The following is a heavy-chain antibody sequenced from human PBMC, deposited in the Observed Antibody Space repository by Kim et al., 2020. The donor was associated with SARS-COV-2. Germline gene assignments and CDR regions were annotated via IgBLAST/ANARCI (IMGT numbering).Heavy chain of an antibody. Sequence: GGSLRLSCAASGFTFSSYSMNWVRQAPGKGLEWVSSISSSSSYIYYADSVKGRFTISRDNAKNSLYLQMNSLRAEDTAVYYCASGPSWGGSYLYYYYGMDVWGQGTTVTVTS. CDR1: GFTFSSYS. D-gene: IGHD1-26*01. V-gene: IGHV3-21*01. CDR2: ISSSSSYI. J-gene: IGHJ6*02. CDR3: ASGPSWGGSYLYYYYGMDV.